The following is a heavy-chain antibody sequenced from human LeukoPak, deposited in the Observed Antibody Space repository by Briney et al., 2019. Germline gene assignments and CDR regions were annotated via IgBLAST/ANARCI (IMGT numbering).Heavy chain of an antibody. CDR1: GFTFNTYS. Sequence: GGSLRLSCAASGFTFNTYSMNWVRQAPGKGLEWVSSISSSSSYIFYADSVKGRFTISRDNAKNSLYLQMYSLRPEDTAVYYCARDEGLEVATITLQNWGQGTLVTVSS. V-gene: IGHV3-21*06. CDR3: ARDEGLEVATITLQN. J-gene: IGHJ4*02. D-gene: IGHD5-24*01. CDR2: ISSSSSYI.